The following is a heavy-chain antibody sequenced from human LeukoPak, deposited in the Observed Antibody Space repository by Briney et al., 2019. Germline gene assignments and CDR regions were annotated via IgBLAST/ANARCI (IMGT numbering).Heavy chain of an antibody. J-gene: IGHJ4*02. V-gene: IGHV3-23*01. D-gene: IGHD4-17*01. CDR2: ISGSGGST. CDR1: GFTFSSYA. CDR3: AKVRTVTTAKYYFDY. Sequence: GGSLRLSCAASGFTFSSYAMSWVRQAPGKGLEWVSFISGSGGSTYYADSVKGRFTISRDNSKNTLYLQMNSLRAVDTAVYYCAKVRTVTTAKYYFDYWGQGTLVTVSS.